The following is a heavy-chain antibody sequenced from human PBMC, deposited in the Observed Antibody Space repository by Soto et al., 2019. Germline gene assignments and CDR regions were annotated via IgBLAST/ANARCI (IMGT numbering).Heavy chain of an antibody. J-gene: IGHJ4*02. V-gene: IGHV4-39*01. Sequence: SETLSLTCIVSGGSITRRSSYWAWIRQPPGKGLEWVGTFYDGNTYHNPSLRSRITIAVDTSKNQFSLKLNSVAAADTAFYYCATTRGLAVGGSFDYWGQGMLGTVSS. CDR2: FYDGNT. D-gene: IGHD3-10*01. CDR1: GGSITRRSSY. CDR3: ATTRGLAVGGSFDY.